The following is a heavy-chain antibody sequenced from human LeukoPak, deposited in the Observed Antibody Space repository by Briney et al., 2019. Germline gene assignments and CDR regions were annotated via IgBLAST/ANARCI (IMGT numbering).Heavy chain of an antibody. CDR2: FSGSGGYT. J-gene: IGHJ3*02. CDR1: GFTFSSYA. Sequence: GGSLRLSCVASGFTFSSYAMNWVRQAPGKGLEWVSVFSGSGGYTFYADAVKGRFTISRDNSKNTLYLQMNSLRAEDTAVYYCGRAATLLDALDIWGQGTMVTVSS. CDR3: GRAATLLDALDI. D-gene: IGHD6-25*01. V-gene: IGHV3-23*01.